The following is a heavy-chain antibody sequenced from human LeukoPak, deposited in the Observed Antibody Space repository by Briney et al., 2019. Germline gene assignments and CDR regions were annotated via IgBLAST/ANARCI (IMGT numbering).Heavy chain of an antibody. CDR3: AREGGDYGGNSQFWYFDL. J-gene: IGHJ2*01. CDR1: GGSFSGYY. CDR2: IYYSGST. V-gene: IGHV4-34*01. D-gene: IGHD4-23*01. Sequence: SETLSLTCAVYGGSFSGYYWGWIRQPPGQGLKWIGSIYYSGSTYYNPSLKSRVTILVDTSKNQFSLKLSSVTAADTAVYYCAREGGDYGGNSQFWYFDLWGRGTLVTVSS.